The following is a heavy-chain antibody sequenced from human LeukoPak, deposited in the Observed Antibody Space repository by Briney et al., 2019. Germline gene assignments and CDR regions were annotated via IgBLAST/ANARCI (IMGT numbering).Heavy chain of an antibody. J-gene: IGHJ3*02. CDR1: GGSISSYY. CDR2: IYTSGST. Sequence: SETLSLTCTVSGGSISSYYWSWIRQPAGKGLEWIGRIYTSGSTNYNPSLKSRVTMSADTSKNQFSLKLSPVTAADTAVYYCARDTPDSSGHFDAFDIWGQGTMVTVSS. CDR3: ARDTPDSSGHFDAFDI. V-gene: IGHV4-4*07. D-gene: IGHD3-22*01.